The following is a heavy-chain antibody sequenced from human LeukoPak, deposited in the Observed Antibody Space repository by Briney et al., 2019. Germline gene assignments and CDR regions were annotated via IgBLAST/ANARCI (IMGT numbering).Heavy chain of an antibody. V-gene: IGHV4-39*01. J-gene: IGHJ5*02. CDR3: ARHKRRSEYSSSWYA. Sequence: SETLSLTCTVSGGPISSGYYYWGWIRQPPGKGLEWIGSIYYSGSPYYNPSLKSRVTISVDTSKNQFSLKLSSVTAADTAVYYCARHKRRSEYSSSWYAWGQGTLVTVSS. D-gene: IGHD6-13*01. CDR1: GGPISSGYYY. CDR2: IYYSGSP.